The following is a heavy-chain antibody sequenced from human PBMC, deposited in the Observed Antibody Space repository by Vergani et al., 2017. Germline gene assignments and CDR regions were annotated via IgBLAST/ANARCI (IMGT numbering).Heavy chain of an antibody. CDR3: ASHSSSWPQPFDY. J-gene: IGHJ4*02. CDR1: GYSFTSYW. D-gene: IGHD6-13*01. CDR2: IDPSDSYT. V-gene: IGHV5-10-1*03. Sequence: EVQLVQSGAEVKKPGESLRISCKGSGYSFTSYWISWVRQRPGKGLEWMGRIDPSDSYTNSSPSFQGHVTISADKSISTAYLQWSSLKASDTAMYYCASHSSSWPQPFDYWGQGTLVTVSS.